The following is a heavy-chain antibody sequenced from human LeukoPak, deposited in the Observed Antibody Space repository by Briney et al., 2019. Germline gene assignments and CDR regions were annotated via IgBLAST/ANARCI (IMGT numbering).Heavy chain of an antibody. CDR3: ARGSYYDSSGYYDKPIDY. CDR2: ISSSGSTI. D-gene: IGHD3-22*01. J-gene: IGHJ4*02. V-gene: IGHV3-11*01. CDR1: GFTFSDYY. Sequence: GGSLRLSCAAPGFTFSDYYMSWIRQAPGKGLEWVSYISSSGSTIYYADSVKGRFTISRDNAKNSLYLQMNSLRAEDTAVYYCARGSYYDSSGYYDKPIDYWGQGTLVTVSS.